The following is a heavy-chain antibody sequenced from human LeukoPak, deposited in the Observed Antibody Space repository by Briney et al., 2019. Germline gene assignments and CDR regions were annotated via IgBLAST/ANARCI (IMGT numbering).Heavy chain of an antibody. Sequence: PSETLSLTCTVSGGSISSSSYSWGWIRQPPGKGLEWIGSIYYSGSTYYNPSLKSRVTISVDTSKNQFSLKLSSVTAADTAMYYCARHWSYLTPFDLWGQGSLVTVSS. CDR1: GGSISSSSYS. CDR2: IYYSGST. CDR3: ARHWSYLTPFDL. J-gene: IGHJ4*02. V-gene: IGHV4-39*01. D-gene: IGHD1-26*01.